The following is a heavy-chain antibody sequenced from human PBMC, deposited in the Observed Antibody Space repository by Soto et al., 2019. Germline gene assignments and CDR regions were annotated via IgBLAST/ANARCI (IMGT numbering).Heavy chain of an antibody. Sequence: GASVKVSCKASGYTFTSYGISWVRQAPGQGLGCMGWISAYNGNTNYAQKLQGRVTMTTDTSTSTAYMELRSLRSDDTAVYYCARSGGSGYSHYYYYYGMDVWGQGTTVTVSS. J-gene: IGHJ6*02. D-gene: IGHD3-22*01. CDR2: ISAYNGNT. V-gene: IGHV1-18*01. CDR3: ARSGGSGYSHYYYYYGMDV. CDR1: GYTFTSYG.